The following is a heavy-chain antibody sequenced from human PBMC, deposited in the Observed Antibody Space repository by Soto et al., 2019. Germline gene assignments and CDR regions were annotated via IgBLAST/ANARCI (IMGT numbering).Heavy chain of an antibody. CDR1: GGTFSSYA. J-gene: IGHJ4*02. D-gene: IGHD6-19*01. Sequence: QVQLVQSGAEVKKPGSSVKVSCKASGGTFSSYAISWVRQAPGQGLEWMGGIIPIFGTANYAQKFQGSVTIAADESTGRDYMELSSLRSEDTAVYYCARDRRRGGGWYWGNWGQGTLVTVSS. CDR2: IIPIFGTA. V-gene: IGHV1-69*12. CDR3: ARDRRRGGGWYWGN.